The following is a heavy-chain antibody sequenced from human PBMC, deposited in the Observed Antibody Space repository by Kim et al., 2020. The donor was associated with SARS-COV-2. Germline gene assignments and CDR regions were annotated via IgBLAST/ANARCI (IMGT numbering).Heavy chain of an antibody. V-gene: IGHV4-31*03. CDR3: ARVARITIFGVVNSAFDI. J-gene: IGHJ3*02. D-gene: IGHD3-3*01. CDR1: GGSISSGGYY. CDR2: IYYSGST. Sequence: SETLSLTCTVSGGSISSGGYYWSWIRQHPGKGLEWIGYIYYSGSTYSNPSLKSRVTIPVDTSKNQFSLKLSSVTAADTAVYYCARVARITIFGVVNSAFDIWGQGTMVTVSS.